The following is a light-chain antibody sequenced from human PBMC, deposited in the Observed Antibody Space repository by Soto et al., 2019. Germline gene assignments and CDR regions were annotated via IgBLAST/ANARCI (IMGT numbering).Light chain of an antibody. J-gene: IGKJ1*01. V-gene: IGKV3-11*01. CDR2: DAS. CDR1: QSVSNNY. Sequence: EIVVTQSPGTLSLSPGERATLSCRASQSVSNNYLAWYQQKPGQAPRLLIYDASKRATGIPARFSGSGFGTDYTLTISSLEPEDFAVYYCQQRSKWRTFGQGTKVDIK. CDR3: QQRSKWRT.